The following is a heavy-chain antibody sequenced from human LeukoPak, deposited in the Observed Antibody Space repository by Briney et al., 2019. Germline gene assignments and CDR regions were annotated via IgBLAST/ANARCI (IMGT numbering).Heavy chain of an antibody. CDR1: GGSFSNYY. V-gene: IGHV4-59*08. D-gene: IGHD1-1*01. Sequence: KPSDTLSLTCTLSGGSFSNYYWTWLRQPPGKGLEWLGYIYSTGSISYNPSLERRVTISIDTSKNTFSLKLTSVTAADTAVYFCARWNLDLAYDIWGQGTMVTVSS. J-gene: IGHJ3*02. CDR2: IYSTGSI. CDR3: ARWNLDLAYDI.